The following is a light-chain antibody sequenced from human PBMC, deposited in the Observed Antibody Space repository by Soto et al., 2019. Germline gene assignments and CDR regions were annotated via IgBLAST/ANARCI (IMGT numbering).Light chain of an antibody. V-gene: IGLV2-14*01. J-gene: IGLJ1*01. Sequence: QSVLTQPASVSGSPGQSITISCTGTSSDVGGYNYVSWYQQHPGKAPKLMIYEVSNRPSGVSNRFSGSKSGNTASLTISGRQAEDEAYYYCSSYTSSSTLYVFGTGTKVTVL. CDR1: SSDVGGYNY. CDR3: SSYTSSSTLYV. CDR2: EVS.